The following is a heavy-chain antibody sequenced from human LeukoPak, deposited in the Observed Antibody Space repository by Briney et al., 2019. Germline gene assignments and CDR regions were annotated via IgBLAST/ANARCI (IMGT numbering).Heavy chain of an antibody. V-gene: IGHV3-21*01. CDR3: ARDYYDSSGYLQGYYYYYYGMDV. Sequence: GGSLRLSCAASGFTFSSYAMSWVRQAPGKGLEWVSSISSSSSYIYYADSVKGRFTISRDNAKNSLYLQMNSLRAEDTAVYYCARDYYDSSGYLQGYYYYYYGMDVWGQGTTVTVSS. CDR1: GFTFSSYA. J-gene: IGHJ6*02. D-gene: IGHD3-22*01. CDR2: ISSSSSYI.